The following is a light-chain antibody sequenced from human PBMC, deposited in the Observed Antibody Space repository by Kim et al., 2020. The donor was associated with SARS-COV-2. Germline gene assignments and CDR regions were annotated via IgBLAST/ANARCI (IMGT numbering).Light chain of an antibody. V-gene: IGKV1-39*01. CDR3: RQGFRTPYT. CDR1: QTISNY. CDR2: AAS. J-gene: IGKJ2*01. Sequence: DIQMTQSPSSLSASVGDRVTITCRGSQTISNYLNWYQLRPGKAPRLLIYAASSLQSGVPSRFSGSGSGTDFTLTISSLQPEEFATYECRQGFRTPYTCGQGTKLEI.